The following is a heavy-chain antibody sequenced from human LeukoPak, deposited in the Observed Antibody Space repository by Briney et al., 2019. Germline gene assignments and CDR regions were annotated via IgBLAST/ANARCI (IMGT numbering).Heavy chain of an antibody. CDR1: GYSISSGYY. D-gene: IGHD6-13*01. J-gene: IGHJ3*02. Sequence: SETLSLTRAVSGYSISSGYYWGWIRQPPGKGLEWIGSIYHSGSTYYNPSLKSRVTISVDTSKNQFSLKLSSVTAADTAVYYCARLGAAADPDAFDIWGQGTMVTVSS. CDR3: ARLGAAADPDAFDI. V-gene: IGHV4-38-2*01. CDR2: IYHSGST.